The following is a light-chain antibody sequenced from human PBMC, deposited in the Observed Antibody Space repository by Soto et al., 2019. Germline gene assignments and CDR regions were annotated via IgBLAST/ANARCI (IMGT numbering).Light chain of an antibody. CDR2: AAS. V-gene: IGKV1-27*01. CDR3: QKYNSAPLT. CDR1: QAIGGY. Sequence: DIQVTQSPASLSASLGDRVTITCRANQAIGGYLAWFQQQPGKVPKLLIYAASALQSGVPSRFSGSGSGTDFTLPISSLQPEDIAAYYCQKYNSAPLTFGGGTKVEI. J-gene: IGKJ4*01.